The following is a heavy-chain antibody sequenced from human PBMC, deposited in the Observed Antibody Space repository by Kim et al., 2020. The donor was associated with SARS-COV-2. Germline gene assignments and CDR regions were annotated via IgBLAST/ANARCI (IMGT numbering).Heavy chain of an antibody. J-gene: IGHJ4*02. V-gene: IGHV3-33*01. CDR1: GFTFSSYG. D-gene: IGHD5-12*01. CDR2: IWYDGSNK. CDR3: ASERGYSGYDTLGAFDY. Sequence: GGSLRLSCAASGFTFSSYGMHWVRQAPGKGLEWVAVIWYDGSNKYYADSVKGRFIISRDNSKNTLYLQMNSLRAEDTAVYYCASERGYSGYDTLGAFDYWGQGTLVTVSS.